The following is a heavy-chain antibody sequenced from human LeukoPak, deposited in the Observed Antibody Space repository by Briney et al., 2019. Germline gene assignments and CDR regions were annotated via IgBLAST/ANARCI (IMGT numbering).Heavy chain of an antibody. CDR2: IKSKADGGTI. V-gene: IGHV3-15*01. D-gene: IGHD3-22*01. CDR1: GFIFSNAW. Sequence: GGSLRLSCSASGFIFSNAWMSWVRQAPGKGLVWIGRIKSKADGGTIDYAAPVKGRFTISRDDSKNTLYLQMNSLETEDTAVYYCTCEYYDSSGLVSWGQGTLVTVSS. CDR3: TCEYYDSSGLVS. J-gene: IGHJ5*02.